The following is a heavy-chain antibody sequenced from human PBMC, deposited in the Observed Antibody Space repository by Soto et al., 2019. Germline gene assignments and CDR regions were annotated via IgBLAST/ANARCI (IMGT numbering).Heavy chain of an antibody. V-gene: IGHV1-69*02. CDR1: GGTFSSYT. D-gene: IGHD3-9*01. Sequence: QVQLVQSGAEVKKPGSSVKVSCKASGGTFSSYTISWVRQAPGQGLEWMGRIIPILGIANYAQKFQGRVTIAADKSTSTACMELSRLRSEDTAVYYCARFHYDILTGMNWFDPWGQGTQVTVSS. J-gene: IGHJ5*02. CDR2: IIPILGIA. CDR3: ARFHYDILTGMNWFDP.